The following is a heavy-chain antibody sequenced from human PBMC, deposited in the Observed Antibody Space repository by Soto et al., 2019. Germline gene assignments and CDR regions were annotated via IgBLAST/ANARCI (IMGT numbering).Heavy chain of an antibody. CDR2: MSRDGGDT. CDR3: AKIDKFNPQSSGWANRFDY. Sequence: EVQLLESGGGLVQPGGSLRLSCAASGFTFSNYGMTWVRQAPGKGLEWVSGMSRDGGDTDYTDSVKGRFTISRDISKNTLYLEVNSLRAEDPAVYYCAKIDKFNPQSSGWANRFDYWGQGPLVTVSS. CDR1: GFTFSNYG. D-gene: IGHD6-19*01. V-gene: IGHV3-23*01. J-gene: IGHJ4*02.